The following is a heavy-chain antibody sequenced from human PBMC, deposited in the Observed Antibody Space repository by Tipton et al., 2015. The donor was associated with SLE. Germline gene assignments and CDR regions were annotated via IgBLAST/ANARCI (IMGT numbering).Heavy chain of an antibody. CDR3: ARGVVRSAFDI. D-gene: IGHD2-15*01. J-gene: IGHJ3*02. CDR2: IYTSGST. CDR1: GGSFSGYY. V-gene: IGHV4-34*01. Sequence: TLSLTCAVYGGSFSGYYWSWIRQPPGKGLEWIGRIYTSGSTNYNPSLKSRVTISVDTSKNQFSLTLSSVTAADTAVYYCARGVVRSAFDIWGQGTMVTVSS.